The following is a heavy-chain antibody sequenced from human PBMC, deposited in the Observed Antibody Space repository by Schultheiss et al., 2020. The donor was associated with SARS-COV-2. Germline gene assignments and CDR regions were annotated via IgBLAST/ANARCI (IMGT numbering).Heavy chain of an antibody. CDR1: GFTFSSYW. CDR2: IKQDGSEK. V-gene: IGHV3-7*01. Sequence: GGSLRLSCAASGFTFSSYWMSWVRQAPGKGLEWVANIKQDGSEKYYVDSVKGRFTISRDNAKNSLYLQMNSLRAEDTAVYYCARGPFYGSGSYPNFDYWGQGTLVTVSS. J-gene: IGHJ4*02. D-gene: IGHD3-10*01. CDR3: ARGPFYGSGSYPNFDY.